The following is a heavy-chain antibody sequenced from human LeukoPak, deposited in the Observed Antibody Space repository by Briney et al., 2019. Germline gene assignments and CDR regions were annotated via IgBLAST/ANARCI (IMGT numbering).Heavy chain of an antibody. Sequence: ASVKVSCKASGYTFTGYYMHWVRQAPGQGLEWMGWINPNSGGTNYAQKFQGWVTMTRDTSISTAYMELSRLRSDDTAVYYCARVHGSGHDAFDIWGQGTMVTVSS. V-gene: IGHV1-2*04. CDR3: ARVHGSGHDAFDI. D-gene: IGHD3-10*01. CDR2: INPNSGGT. J-gene: IGHJ3*02. CDR1: GYTFTGYY.